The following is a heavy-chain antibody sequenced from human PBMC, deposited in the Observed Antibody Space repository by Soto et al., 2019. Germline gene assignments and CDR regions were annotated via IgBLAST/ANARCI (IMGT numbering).Heavy chain of an antibody. CDR3: ARGINTIFGVVTSYYDIDV. V-gene: IGHV4-59*01. CDR1: GGSISSYY. J-gene: IGHJ6*03. CDR2: IYYSGST. Sequence: PSETLSLTCTVSGGSISSYYWSWIRQPPGKGLEWIGYIYYSGSTNYNPSLKSRVTISVDTSKNQFSLKLSSVTAADTAVYYCARGINTIFGVVTSYYDIDVCCKGTTVTISS. D-gene: IGHD3-3*01.